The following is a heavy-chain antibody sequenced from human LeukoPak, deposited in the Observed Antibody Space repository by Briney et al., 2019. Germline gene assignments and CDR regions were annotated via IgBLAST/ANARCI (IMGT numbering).Heavy chain of an antibody. V-gene: IGHV1-2*02. Sequence: GSSVKVSCKASGYTFTCYYMHGVRQAPGQGLEWMGWINPNSGGTNYAQKFQDRVTMTRDTSISTAYMELSRLRSDDTAVYYCARDTPYCSGGSCYQENDAFDIWGQGTMVTVSS. D-gene: IGHD2-15*01. CDR1: GYTFTCYY. CDR2: INPNSGGT. J-gene: IGHJ3*02. CDR3: ARDTPYCSGGSCYQENDAFDI.